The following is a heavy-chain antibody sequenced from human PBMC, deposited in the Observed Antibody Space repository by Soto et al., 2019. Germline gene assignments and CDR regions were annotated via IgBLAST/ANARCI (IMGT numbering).Heavy chain of an antibody. J-gene: IGHJ5*02. V-gene: IGHV3-23*01. CDR1: GFTFSSYA. CDR3: AKDGRGYSGYDH. D-gene: IGHD5-12*01. CDR2: ISGSGGST. Sequence: GGSLRLSCAASGFTFSSYAMSWVRQAPGKGLEWVSAISGSGGSTYYADSVRGRFTISRDNSKNTLYLQMNSLRAEDTAVYYCAKDGRGYSGYDHWGQGTLVTVSS.